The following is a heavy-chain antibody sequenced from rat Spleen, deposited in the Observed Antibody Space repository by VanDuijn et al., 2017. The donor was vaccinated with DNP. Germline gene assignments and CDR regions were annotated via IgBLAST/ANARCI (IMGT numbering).Heavy chain of an antibody. CDR2: ISATGSST. Sequence: EVQLEESGGGLVQPGGSLKVSCEASGFTFSYYGMAWVRQAPKKGLEWVASISATGSSTSYRDSVKGRFTISRDNAKSTLYLQMNSLRSEATATYYCARQGPAITTRYFDYWGQGVMVTVSS. V-gene: IGHV5-7*01. CDR3: ARQGPAITTRYFDY. D-gene: IGHD1-4*01. J-gene: IGHJ2*01. CDR1: GFTFSYYG.